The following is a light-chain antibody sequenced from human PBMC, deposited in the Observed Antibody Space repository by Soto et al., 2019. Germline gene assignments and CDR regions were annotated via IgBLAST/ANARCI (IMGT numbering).Light chain of an antibody. CDR1: SSNIGSNP. J-gene: IGLJ2*01. CDR3: GAWDDSPNGPV. CDR2: STN. Sequence: QSVMTQPPSASGTPGQRVTISCSGSSSNIGSNPVNWYQQLPGTAPKLLIYSTNQRPSGVPDRFSGSKSGTSASLAISGLQSEDEADYYCGAWDDSPNGPVFGGGTKVTVL. V-gene: IGLV1-44*01.